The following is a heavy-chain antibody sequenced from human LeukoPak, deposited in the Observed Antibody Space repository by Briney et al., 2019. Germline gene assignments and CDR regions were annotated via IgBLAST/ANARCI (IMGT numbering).Heavy chain of an antibody. J-gene: IGHJ3*02. D-gene: IGHD4-17*01. CDR1: GDSFSSHY. Sequence: PSETLSLTCAVSGDSFSSHYWTWIRQSPGTGLEWIGYISHIGRTNYNPSLKSRVTISIDTSKNQFSLKLRSVTAADTAVYYCARDLVTVTKGFDIWGQRTMVSLSS. CDR3: ARDLVTVTKGFDI. V-gene: IGHV4-59*11. CDR2: ISHIGRT.